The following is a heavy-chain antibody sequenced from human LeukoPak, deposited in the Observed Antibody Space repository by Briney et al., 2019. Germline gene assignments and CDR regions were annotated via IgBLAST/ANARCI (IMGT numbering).Heavy chain of an antibody. D-gene: IGHD3-22*01. V-gene: IGHV4-34*01. J-gene: IGHJ2*01. Sequence: NPSETLSLTCAVYGGSFSGYYWNWIRQPPGKGLEWIGEINHSGGTNYNPSLKSRVTISVDTSKNQFSLNLSSVTAADTAVYYCARGGRSWLLLKRYFDLWGRGTLVTVSS. CDR3: ARGGRSWLLLKRYFDL. CDR1: GGSFSGYY. CDR2: INHSGGT.